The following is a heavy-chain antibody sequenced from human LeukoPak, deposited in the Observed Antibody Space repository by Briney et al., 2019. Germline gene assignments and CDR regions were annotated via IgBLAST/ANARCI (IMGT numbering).Heavy chain of an antibody. CDR1: GFTFSSYG. Sequence: PGGSLRLSWAASGFTFSSYGMHWVRQAPGKGLEWVAFIRYDGSNKYYADSVKGRFTISRDNSKNTLYQQMNSLRAEDTAVYYCAKDRSSSWYGDYFDYWGQGTPVTVSS. V-gene: IGHV3-30*02. J-gene: IGHJ4*02. CDR3: AKDRSSSWYGDYFDY. CDR2: IRYDGSNK. D-gene: IGHD6-13*01.